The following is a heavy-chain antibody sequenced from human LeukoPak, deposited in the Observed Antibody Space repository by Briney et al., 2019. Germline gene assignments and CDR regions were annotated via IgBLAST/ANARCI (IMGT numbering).Heavy chain of an antibody. CDR1: GGTFSSYA. J-gene: IGHJ4*02. CDR2: IIPIFGIA. D-gene: IGHD3-22*01. V-gene: IGHV1-69*04. Sequence: ASVKVSCKASGGTFSSYAISWVRQAPGQGLEWMGRIIPIFGIANYAQKFQGRVTITADKSTSTAYMELSSLRSEDTAVYYCARESYHYGSSRELDYWGQGTLVTVSS. CDR3: ARESYHYGSSRELDY.